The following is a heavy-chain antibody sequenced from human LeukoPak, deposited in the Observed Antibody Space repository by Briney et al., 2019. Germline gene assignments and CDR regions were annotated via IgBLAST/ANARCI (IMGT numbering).Heavy chain of an antibody. CDR2: VSTSSNNI. V-gene: IGHV3-21*01. CDR3: AREMVATASYYYYYYYMDV. Sequence: PGGSLRLSCAASGFTFSSYSMNWVRQAPGKGLEWVSSVSTSSNNIYYADSVKGRFTISRDNAKNSVYLQMNSLRAEDTAVYYCAREMVATASYYYYYYYMDVWGKGTAVTVSS. D-gene: IGHD2-15*01. CDR1: GFTFSSYS. J-gene: IGHJ6*03.